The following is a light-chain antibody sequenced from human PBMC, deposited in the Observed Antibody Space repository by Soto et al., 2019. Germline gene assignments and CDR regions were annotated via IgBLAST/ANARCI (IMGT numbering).Light chain of an antibody. CDR3: QQYGSSPHT. Sequence: EIVLTQSPGTLSLSPGERATLSCRASQSVSSSYLAWYQHKPGQAPRLLIYGASSRATGIPDRFSGSGSGTDFTLTISRLEPEDLAGYYCQQYGSSPHTFGQGTKLEIK. V-gene: IGKV3-20*01. CDR2: GAS. CDR1: QSVSSSY. J-gene: IGKJ2*01.